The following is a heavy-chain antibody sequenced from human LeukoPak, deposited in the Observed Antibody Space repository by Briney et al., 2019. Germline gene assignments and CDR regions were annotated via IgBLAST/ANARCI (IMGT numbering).Heavy chain of an antibody. CDR3: ARARPLGSYQRGYYFDY. V-gene: IGHV3-11*01. Sequence: GGSLRLSCAASGFTFSDYYMSWIRQAPGKGLEWVSYISNSGSTIYYADSVKGRFTISRDNAKNSLYLQMNSLRAEDTAVYYCARARPLGSYQRGYYFDYWGQGTLVTVSS. J-gene: IGHJ4*02. D-gene: IGHD1-26*01. CDR2: ISNSGSTI. CDR1: GFTFSDYY.